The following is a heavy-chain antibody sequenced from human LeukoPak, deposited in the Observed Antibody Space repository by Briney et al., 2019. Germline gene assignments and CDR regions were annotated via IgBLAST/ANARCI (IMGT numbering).Heavy chain of an antibody. J-gene: IGHJ5*02. V-gene: IGHV3-74*01. CDR3: ARDMLYSQPNWFDP. CDR2: INSAGSDT. CDR1: GFTFSSYW. D-gene: IGHD2-8*01. Sequence: GGSLRLSCAASGFTFSSYWMHWVRQAPGKGLAWVSRINSAGSDTSYADSVKGRFTISRDNAKNTLYLQMNSLRAEDTAVYYCARDMLYSQPNWFDPWGQGTLVTVSS.